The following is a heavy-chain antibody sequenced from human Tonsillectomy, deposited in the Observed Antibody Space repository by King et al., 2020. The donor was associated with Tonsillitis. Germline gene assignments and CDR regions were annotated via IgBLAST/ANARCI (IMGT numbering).Heavy chain of an antibody. CDR3: ARDWGIVVPAAHPDSYYYGMDV. Sequence: VQLVESGAEVKKPGASVTVSCKASGYTFTSYGISWVRQAPGQGLEGMGWISAYNGNTNYAQKLQGRVTMTTDTSTSTAYMELRSLRSDDTAVYYCARDWGIVVPAAHPDSYYYGMDVWGQGTTVTVSS. V-gene: IGHV1-18*01. J-gene: IGHJ6*02. CDR1: GYTFTSYG. CDR2: ISAYNGNT. D-gene: IGHD2-2*01.